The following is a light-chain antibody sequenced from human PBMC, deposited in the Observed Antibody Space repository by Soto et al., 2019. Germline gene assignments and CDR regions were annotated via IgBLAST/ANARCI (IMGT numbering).Light chain of an antibody. CDR1: SSDVGGSNV. V-gene: IGLV2-23*02. CDR3: CSNVGGGASLV. Sequence: QSALTQPASVSGAPGQTVTISCTGTSSDVGGSNVVSWYQQHPGKAPKLLISDVSKRPSGASTRFSCTKSGTTSSLTIAGHPAEDAADYYHCSNVGGGASLVFGGGTKVTVL. J-gene: IGLJ2*01. CDR2: DVS.